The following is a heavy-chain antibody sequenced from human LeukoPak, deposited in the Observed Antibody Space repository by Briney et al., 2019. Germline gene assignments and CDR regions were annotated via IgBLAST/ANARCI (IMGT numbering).Heavy chain of an antibody. CDR2: INHGGST. V-gene: IGHV4-34*01. CDR3: ARGVGGQPEDNWFDP. J-gene: IGHJ5*02. Sequence: SETLSLTCAVYGGSFSDYYWSWIRQPPGKGLEWIGKINHGGSTNYNPSLKSRVTISVDTSKNQFSLRLSSVTAADTAVYYCARGVGGQPEDNWFDPWGQGTLVTVSS. CDR1: GGSFSDYY. D-gene: IGHD1-14*01.